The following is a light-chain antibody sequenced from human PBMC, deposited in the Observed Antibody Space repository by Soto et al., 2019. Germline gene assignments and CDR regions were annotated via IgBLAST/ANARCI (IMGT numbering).Light chain of an antibody. CDR2: DAT. J-gene: IGKJ3*01. CDR1: QSVGSY. V-gene: IGKV3-11*01. CDR3: LQRASWPHT. Sequence: VLTQSPANLSLSLGESAALSCRASQSVGSYLAWLQQVPGQAPRLLIYDATNRANGIPAKFRGSGSGTDFTLTISSLEPEDFALYFCLQRASWPHTFGPGTKVEIK.